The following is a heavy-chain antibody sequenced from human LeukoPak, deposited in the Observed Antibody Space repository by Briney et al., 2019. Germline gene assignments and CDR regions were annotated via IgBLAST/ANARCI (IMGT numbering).Heavy chain of an antibody. Sequence: PSQTLSLTCTVSGGSTSSGSYYWSWIRQPAGKGLEWIGRIYTSGSTNYNPSLKSRVTISVDTSKNQFSLKLSSVTAADTAAYYCARATPFYYDSSGFLNQDYWGQGTLVTVSS. CDR1: GGSTSSGSYY. V-gene: IGHV4-61*02. D-gene: IGHD3-22*01. J-gene: IGHJ4*02. CDR2: IYTSGST. CDR3: ARATPFYYDSSGFLNQDY.